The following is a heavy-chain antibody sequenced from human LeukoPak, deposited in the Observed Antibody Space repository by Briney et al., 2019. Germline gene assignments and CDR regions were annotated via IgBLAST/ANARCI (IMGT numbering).Heavy chain of an antibody. Sequence: SETLSLTCTVSGGSISSGGYSWSWIRQHPGKGLEWIGYIYYSGSTYYNPSLKSRVTISVDTSKNQFSLKLSSVTAADTAVYYCATNPLSDYGDYGLGYWGQGTLVTVSS. CDR1: GGSISSGGYS. D-gene: IGHD4-17*01. CDR3: ATNPLSDYGDYGLGY. V-gene: IGHV4-31*03. CDR2: IYYSGST. J-gene: IGHJ4*02.